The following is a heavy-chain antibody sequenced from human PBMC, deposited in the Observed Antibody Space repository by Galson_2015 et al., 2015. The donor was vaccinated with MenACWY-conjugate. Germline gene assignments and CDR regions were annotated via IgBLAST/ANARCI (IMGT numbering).Heavy chain of an antibody. CDR1: GYTFTTYY. Sequence: QSGAEVKMPGSSVKVSCKASGYTFTTYYMHWVRQAPGQGLEWMGIIRPSGDDGTTYAQKFQGRVTVTRDTSTSTVYMDLSSLRSEDTAVYYCVREYRGGSFDYWGQGTLVTVSS. CDR3: VREYRGGSFDY. CDR2: IRPSGDDGT. V-gene: IGHV1-46*01. J-gene: IGHJ4*02. D-gene: IGHD1-26*01.